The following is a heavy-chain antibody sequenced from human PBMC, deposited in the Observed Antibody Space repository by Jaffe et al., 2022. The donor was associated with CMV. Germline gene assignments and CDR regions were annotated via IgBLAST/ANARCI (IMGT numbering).Heavy chain of an antibody. J-gene: IGHJ4*02. CDR1: GGSISSSSYY. Sequence: QLQLQESGPGLVKPSETLSLTCTVSGGSISSSSYYWGWIRQPPGKGLEWIGSIYYSGSTYYNPSLKSRVTISVDTSKNQFSLKLSSVTAADTAVYYCARRWGQLGILPAFDYWGQGTLVTVSS. CDR2: IYYSGST. CDR3: ARRWGQLGILPAFDY. V-gene: IGHV4-39*01. D-gene: IGHD7-27*01.